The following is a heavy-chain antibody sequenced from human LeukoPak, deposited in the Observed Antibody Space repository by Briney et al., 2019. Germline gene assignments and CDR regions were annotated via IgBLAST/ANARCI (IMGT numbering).Heavy chain of an antibody. V-gene: IGHV3-66*01. Sequence: GGSLRLSCGASGFPVSSNFMSWLRQAPGKGVEWVSPIYSGGTTHYADSVKGRFTISRDNSKNTLYLQMNSLRAEDTAVYYCAGITVAGWGQGTLVSVSS. CDR3: AGITVAG. CDR2: IYSGGTT. CDR1: GFPVSSNF. J-gene: IGHJ4*02. D-gene: IGHD3-10*01.